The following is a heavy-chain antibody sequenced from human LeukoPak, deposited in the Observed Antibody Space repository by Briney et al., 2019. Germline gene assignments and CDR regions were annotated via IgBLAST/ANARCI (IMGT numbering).Heavy chain of an antibody. CDR2: IKQDGSEK. D-gene: IGHD6-19*01. V-gene: IGHV3-7*01. J-gene: IGHJ6*03. CDR3: ARDPVHSSGWFAVSYYYMDV. Sequence: GGSLRLSCAASGFTFSRHWMSWVRQAPGKGLEWVANIKQDGSEKFYVDSVEGRFTISRDNAKNSLFLQMNSLRAEDTAVYYCARDPVHSSGWFAVSYYYMDVWGKGTTVTVSS. CDR1: GFTFSRHW.